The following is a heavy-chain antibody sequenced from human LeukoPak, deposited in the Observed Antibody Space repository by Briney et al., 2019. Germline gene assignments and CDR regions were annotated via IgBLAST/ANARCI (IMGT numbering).Heavy chain of an antibody. J-gene: IGHJ4*02. CDR3: ARGGSQYYDFWSGYD. D-gene: IGHD3-3*01. V-gene: IGHV4-34*01. CDR1: GGSFSGYY. CDR2: INHSGST. Sequence: PSGTLSLTCAVYGGSFSGYYWSWIRQPPGKGLEWIGEINHSGSTNYNPSLKSRVTISVDTSKNQFSLKLSSVTAADTAVYYCARGGSQYYDFWSGYDWGQGTLVTVSS.